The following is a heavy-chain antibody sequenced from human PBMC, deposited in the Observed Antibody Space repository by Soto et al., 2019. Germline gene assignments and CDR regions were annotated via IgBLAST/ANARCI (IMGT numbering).Heavy chain of an antibody. CDR3: VRDGRERQFDY. CDR2: IYYSGSNT. J-gene: IGHJ4*02. D-gene: IGHD1-26*01. CDR1: GAAIRGYY. Sequence: QVRLQESGPGLVKPSETLSLTCVVSGAAIRGYYWSWIWQPPGKGLEWIGFIYYSGSNTNYSRSLKIRVTISVDTSKNIISLRLGSVTAADTAIYYCVRDGRERQFDYWGQGTLVTVSS. V-gene: IGHV4-59*01.